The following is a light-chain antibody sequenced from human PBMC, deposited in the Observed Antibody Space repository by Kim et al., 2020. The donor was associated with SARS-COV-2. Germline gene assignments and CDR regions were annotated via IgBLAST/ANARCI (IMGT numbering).Light chain of an antibody. Sequence: LSPGERATLFCRASQNVTSYLAWYQKKPGQAPSLLIYDASKRVTGIPARFSGSGSATDFTLTISSLEPEDFAVYYCQHRSNWPPYTFGQGTKLEI. CDR1: QNVTSY. J-gene: IGKJ2*01. CDR2: DAS. V-gene: IGKV3-11*01. CDR3: QHRSNWPPYT.